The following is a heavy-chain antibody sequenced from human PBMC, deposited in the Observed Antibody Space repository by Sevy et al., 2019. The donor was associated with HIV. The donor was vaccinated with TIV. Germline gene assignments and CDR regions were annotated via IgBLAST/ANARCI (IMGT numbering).Heavy chain of an antibody. CDR3: ARHGAAGTSGYYDLGY. D-gene: IGHD3-22*01. Sequence: SDTLSLTCTVSGGSISSHYWSWIRQPPGKGLEWIGYIYDSGSTNYNPSLKSRLTISVDTSKNQFSLKLSSVTAADTAVYYCARHGAAGTSGYYDLGYWGQGTLVTVSS. J-gene: IGHJ4*02. CDR1: GGSISSHY. V-gene: IGHV4-59*08. CDR2: IYDSGST.